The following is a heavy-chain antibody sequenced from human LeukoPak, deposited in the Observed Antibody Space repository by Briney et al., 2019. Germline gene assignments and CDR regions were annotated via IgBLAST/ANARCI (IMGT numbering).Heavy chain of an antibody. CDR1: GFTFSGSA. CDR2: IRSKANSYAT. V-gene: IGHV3-73*01. CDR3: TRSPSGYDLSN. D-gene: IGHD5-12*01. Sequence: GGSLRLSCAASGFTFSGSAMHWVRQASGKGLEWVGRIRSKANSYATAYAASVKGRFTISRDDSKNTAYLQMNSLKTEDTAVYYCTRSPSGYDLSNWGQGTLVTVSS. J-gene: IGHJ4*02.